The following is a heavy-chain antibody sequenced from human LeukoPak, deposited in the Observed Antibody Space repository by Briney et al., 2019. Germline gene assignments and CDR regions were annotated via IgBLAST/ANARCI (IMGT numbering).Heavy chain of an antibody. CDR2: IHYSGRT. Sequence: SETLSLTCTVSGGPISSSSYYWGWIRQPPGKRLEWIGSIHYSGRTYDNPSLKSRVTISLDTSKNHFSLKLSSVTAADTAVCYCARPLGYCSGGSCYGDAFDIWGQGTMVTVSS. CDR3: ARPLGYCSGGSCYGDAFDI. D-gene: IGHD2-15*01. CDR1: GGPISSSSYY. V-gene: IGHV4-39*02. J-gene: IGHJ3*02.